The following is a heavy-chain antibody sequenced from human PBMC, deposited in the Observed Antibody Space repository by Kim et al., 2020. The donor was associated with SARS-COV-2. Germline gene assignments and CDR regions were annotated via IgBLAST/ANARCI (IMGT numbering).Heavy chain of an antibody. V-gene: IGHV4-39*01. Sequence: SETLSLTCTVSGGSITTSRYYWAWIRQPPGKGGEWGGRGGCCGSTYYNPSLKSRVTISVDTSKNQFSLKLNSVTATDTAVYYCAGQVSGSSNIDCWGQGTLVIVSS. D-gene: IGHD3-10*01. CDR2: GGCCGST. CDR1: GGSITTSRYY. CDR3: AGQVSGSSNIDC. J-gene: IGHJ4*02.